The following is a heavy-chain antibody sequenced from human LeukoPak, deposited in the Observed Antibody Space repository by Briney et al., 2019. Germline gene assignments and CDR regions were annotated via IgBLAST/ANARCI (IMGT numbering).Heavy chain of an antibody. D-gene: IGHD3-10*01. CDR3: ARVSGSYYFDY. V-gene: IGHV3-48*02. CDR1: GFTFSSYS. Sequence: GGSLRLSCAASGFTFSSYSMTWVRQAPGKGLEWVSYISGSSSPIYYADSVKGRVTISRDNAKDSLYLQMTSLRDEDTAVYYCARVSGSYYFDYWGQGTLVTVSS. CDR2: ISGSSSPI. J-gene: IGHJ4*02.